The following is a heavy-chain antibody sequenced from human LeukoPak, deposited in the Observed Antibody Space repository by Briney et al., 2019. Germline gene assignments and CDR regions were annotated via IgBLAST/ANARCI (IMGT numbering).Heavy chain of an antibody. CDR3: ARGWVPSDITLK. J-gene: IGHJ3*01. CDR1: GFTFSSYW. Sequence: QPGESLRLSCAASGFTFSSYWMHWVRHAPGKGLVWVARINSDWSDTNYADSEKGRFTISRENARNTVYLQMSCLRAEDTAVYYCARGWVPSDITLKWGQGTMVTVSS. CDR2: INSDWSDT. D-gene: IGHD3-22*01. V-gene: IGHV3-74*01.